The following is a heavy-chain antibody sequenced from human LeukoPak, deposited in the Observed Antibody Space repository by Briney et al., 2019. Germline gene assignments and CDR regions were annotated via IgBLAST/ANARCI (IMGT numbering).Heavy chain of an antibody. V-gene: IGHV1-2*06. CDR3: ARDRDCSGGSCVDI. Sequence: ASVKVSCKASGYTFTGYYMHWVRQAPGQGLEWMGRINPNSGVTNYAQKFQGRVTMTRDTSISTAYMELSRLRSDDTAVYYGARDRDCSGGSCVDIWGQGTMVTVSS. CDR2: INPNSGVT. J-gene: IGHJ3*02. D-gene: IGHD2-15*01. CDR1: GYTFTGYY.